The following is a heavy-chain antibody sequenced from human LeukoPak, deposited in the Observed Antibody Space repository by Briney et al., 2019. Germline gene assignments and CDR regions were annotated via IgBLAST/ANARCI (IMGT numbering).Heavy chain of an antibody. D-gene: IGHD3-22*01. CDR2: ISGSGGST. Sequence: PGGSLRLSCAASGFTFSSYAMSWVRQAPGEGLEWVSAISGSGGSTYYADSVKGRFTISRDNSKNTLYLQMNSLRAEDTAVYYCANRRTIYDSSGYFDYWGQGTLVTVSS. CDR1: GFTFSSYA. J-gene: IGHJ4*02. CDR3: ANRRTIYDSSGYFDY. V-gene: IGHV3-23*01.